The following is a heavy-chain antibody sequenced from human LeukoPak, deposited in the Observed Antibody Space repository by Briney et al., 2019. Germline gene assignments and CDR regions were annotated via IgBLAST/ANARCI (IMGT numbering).Heavy chain of an antibody. CDR1: GFTVSSNY. J-gene: IGHJ4*02. CDR2: IYSGGST. D-gene: IGHD3-22*01. CDR3: ARDLGDYYDSSGYPDY. V-gene: IGHV3-53*05. Sequence: GGSLRLSCAASGFTVSSNYMSWVRQAPGKGLEWVSVIYSGGSTYYADSVKGRFTISRDNSKNTLYLQMNSLRAEDTAVYYCARDLGDYYDSSGYPDYWGQGTLVTVSS.